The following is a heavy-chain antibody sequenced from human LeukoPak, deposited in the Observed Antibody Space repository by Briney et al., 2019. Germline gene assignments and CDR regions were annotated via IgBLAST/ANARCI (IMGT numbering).Heavy chain of an antibody. CDR1: GFTFSSYW. Sequence: GGSLRLSCAASGFTFSSYWMHWVRQAPGKGLVWVSRINSDGSSRSYADSVKGRFTISRDNAKNTLYLQMNSLRAEDTAVYYCAKGILPTAAAAVDYWGQGTLVTVSS. CDR3: AKGILPTAAAAVDY. J-gene: IGHJ4*02. CDR2: INSDGSSR. D-gene: IGHD6-13*01. V-gene: IGHV3-74*01.